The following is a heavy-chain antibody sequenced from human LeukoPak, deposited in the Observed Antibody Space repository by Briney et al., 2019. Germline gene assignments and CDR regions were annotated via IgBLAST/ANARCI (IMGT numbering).Heavy chain of an antibody. Sequence: ASVKVSCKASGYTFAGYYMHWVRQAPGQGLEWMGRINPNSGGTNYAQKFQGRVTMTRDTSISTAYMELSRLRSDDTAVYYCARVMITFGGVIVPPAFDIWGQGTMVTVSS. V-gene: IGHV1-2*06. CDR1: GYTFAGYY. CDR2: INPNSGGT. J-gene: IGHJ3*02. D-gene: IGHD3-16*02. CDR3: ARVMITFGGVIVPPAFDI.